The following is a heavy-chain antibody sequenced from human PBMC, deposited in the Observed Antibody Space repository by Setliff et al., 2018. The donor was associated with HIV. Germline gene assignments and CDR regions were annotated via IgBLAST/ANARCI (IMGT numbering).Heavy chain of an antibody. J-gene: IGHJ6*02. CDR3: TGPAMAAAGPLEYYYYYGMDV. D-gene: IGHD6-13*01. CDR2: ISFRGST. V-gene: IGHV4-39*01. Sequence: SETLSLTCAVSGDSVSGPNYNWGWIRQPPGKGLEWIGTISFRGSTSYNPSLKSRVTISLDTSKSQFSLNLNSVTAADAAVYYCTGPAMAAAGPLEYYYYYGMDVWVQGTTVTVSS. CDR1: GDSVSGPNYN.